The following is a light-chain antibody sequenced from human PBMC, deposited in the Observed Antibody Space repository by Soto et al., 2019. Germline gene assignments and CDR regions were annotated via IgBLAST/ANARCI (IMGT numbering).Light chain of an antibody. V-gene: IGKV1-5*01. Sequence: DIQMTQSPSTLSASVGDIVTITFRASQNIERWLAWYQQKPGKAPKLLIYDASSLESGVPSRFSGSGSGTEFTLTISSLQPDDFATYYCQQYNSYPWTFGQGTKVDI. CDR2: DAS. J-gene: IGKJ1*01. CDR3: QQYNSYPWT. CDR1: QNIERW.